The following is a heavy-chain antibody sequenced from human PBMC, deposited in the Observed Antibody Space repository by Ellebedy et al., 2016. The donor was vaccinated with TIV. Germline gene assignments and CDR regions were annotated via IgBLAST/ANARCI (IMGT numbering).Heavy chain of an antibody. CDR2: IYYSGST. CDR3: ARGSAVPTTVADY. Sequence: MPSETLSLTCTVSGGSVSSGSNYWSWIRQPPGKGLEWIGYIYYSGSTNYNTSLKSRVSISVDTSTNQFSLKLSSVTAADTALYYCARGSAVPTTVADYWGQGTLVTVSS. J-gene: IGHJ4*02. V-gene: IGHV4-61*01. D-gene: IGHD1-14*01. CDR1: GGSVSSGSNY.